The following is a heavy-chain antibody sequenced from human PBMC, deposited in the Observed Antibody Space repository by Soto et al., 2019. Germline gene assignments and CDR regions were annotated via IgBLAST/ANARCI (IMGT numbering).Heavy chain of an antibody. CDR3: ARDSRGVLRYFDWLPSPDYYGMDV. CDR1: GYTFTSYY. J-gene: IGHJ6*02. Sequence: GASVKVSCKASGYTFTSYYMHWVRQAPGQGLEWMGIINPSGGSTSYAQKFQGRVTMTRDTSTSTVYMELSSLRSEDTAVYYCARDSRGVLRYFDWLPSPDYYGMDVWGQGTTVTVSS. D-gene: IGHD3-9*01. V-gene: IGHV1-46*01. CDR2: INPSGGST.